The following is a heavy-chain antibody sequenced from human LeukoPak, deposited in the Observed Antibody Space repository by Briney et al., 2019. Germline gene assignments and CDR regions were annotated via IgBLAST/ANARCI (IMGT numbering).Heavy chain of an antibody. CDR3: ARDYSSGWPPYYYYYYMDV. J-gene: IGHJ6*03. CDR1: GGSISSYY. CDR2: IYTSGST. V-gene: IGHV4-4*07. Sequence: SSETLSLTCTVSGGSISSYYWSWIRQPAGKGLEWIGRIYTSGSTNYNPSLKSRVTMSVDTSKNQFSLKLSSVTAADTAVYYCARDYSSGWPPYYYYYYMDVWGKGTTVTISS. D-gene: IGHD6-19*01.